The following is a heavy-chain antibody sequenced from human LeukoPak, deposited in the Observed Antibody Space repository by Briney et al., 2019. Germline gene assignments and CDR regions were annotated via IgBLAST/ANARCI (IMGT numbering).Heavy chain of an antibody. V-gene: IGHV1-46*01. CDR2: INPSGGST. CDR3: AASGYSSYMFIRGDAFDI. Sequence: WASVKVSCKASGGTFSSYAISWVRQAPGQGLEWMGIINPSGGSTSYAQKFQGRVTMTRDTSTSTVYMELSSLRSEDTAVYYCAASGYSSYMFIRGDAFDIWGQGTMVTVSS. CDR1: GGTFSSYA. D-gene: IGHD6-13*01. J-gene: IGHJ3*02.